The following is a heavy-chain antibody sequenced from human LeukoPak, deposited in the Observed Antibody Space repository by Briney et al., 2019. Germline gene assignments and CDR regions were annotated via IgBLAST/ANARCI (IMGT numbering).Heavy chain of an antibody. CDR2: ISSSRRTI. Sequence: GGSLRLSCAASGFTFSSYNINWVRQAPGKGLEWVSYISSSRRTISYADSVKGRFTISRDNAKNSLYLQMNSLRAEDTAVYYCARSSSRYCSVGSCYSGVLGYFDYWGQGTLVTVSS. J-gene: IGHJ4*02. V-gene: IGHV3-48*01. D-gene: IGHD2-15*01. CDR3: ARSSSRYCSVGSCYSGVLGYFDY. CDR1: GFTFSSYN.